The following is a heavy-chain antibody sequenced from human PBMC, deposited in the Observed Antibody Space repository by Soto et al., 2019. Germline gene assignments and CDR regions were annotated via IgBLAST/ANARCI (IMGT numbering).Heavy chain of an antibody. CDR2: NRDSGGST. V-gene: IGHV3-23*04. J-gene: IGHJ4*02. Sequence: QVVESGGGLVQPGGSLRLSCSVSGITFSSSAMTWVRQAPGKGLEWVSSNRDSGGSTNYAESVKGRFTIARVNSENTVYLQMDSLRAEDSAMYFCVKHSCGSGSCAIDYWGQGTLVTVSS. CDR1: GITFSSSA. D-gene: IGHD3-22*01. CDR3: VKHSCGSGSCAIDY.